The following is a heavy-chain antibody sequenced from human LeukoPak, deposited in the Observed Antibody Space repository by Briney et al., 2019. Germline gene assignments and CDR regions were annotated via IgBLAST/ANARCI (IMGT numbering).Heavy chain of an antibody. CDR3: ANRAAVGDAYYFDY. CDR2: ISGSGGST. D-gene: IGHD3-16*01. CDR1: GFTFSSYA. J-gene: IGHJ4*02. Sequence: GSLRLSRAASGFTFSSYAMSWVRQAPGKGLEWDSAISGSGGSTYYADSVKGRFTISRDNSKNTLYLQMNSLRAEDTAVYYCANRAAVGDAYYFDYWGQGTLVTVSS. V-gene: IGHV3-23*01.